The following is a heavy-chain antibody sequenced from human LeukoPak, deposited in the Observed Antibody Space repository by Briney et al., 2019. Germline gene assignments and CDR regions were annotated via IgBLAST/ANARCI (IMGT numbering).Heavy chain of an antibody. CDR1: GFTFSSYG. CDR2: YCDRGGRT. J-gene: IGHJ4*02. CDR3: LTVRKYLRVGWNSNFDY. D-gene: IGHD1-7*01. Sequence: GGSLRLSCAASGFTFSSYGMSWVPQAPGKGLVWVSDYCDRGGRTFYADSVKGRFTISRDNSKNTLYLQINSLRAEDTAVYYCLTVRKYLRVGWNSNFDYWGQGTLVTVSS. V-gene: IGHV3-23*01.